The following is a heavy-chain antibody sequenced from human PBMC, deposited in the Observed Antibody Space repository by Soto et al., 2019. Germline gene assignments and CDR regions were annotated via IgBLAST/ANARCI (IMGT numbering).Heavy chain of an antibody. CDR1: GFTFSSYW. CDR3: AREPGGDYYWFDP. CDR2: IKQDGSEK. J-gene: IGHJ5*02. D-gene: IGHD4-17*01. Sequence: GGSLRLSCAASGFTFSSYWMSWVRQAPGKGLEWVANIKQDGSEKYYVDSVKGRFTISRDNAKNSLYLQMNSLRAEDTAVYYCAREPGGDYYWFDPWGQGTLVTVSS. V-gene: IGHV3-7*01.